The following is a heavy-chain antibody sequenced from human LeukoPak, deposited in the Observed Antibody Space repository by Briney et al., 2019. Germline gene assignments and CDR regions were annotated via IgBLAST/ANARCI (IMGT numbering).Heavy chain of an antibody. CDR1: GFIFDNYG. V-gene: IGHV3-20*01. Sequence: PGGSLRLSCAVSGFIFDNYGMSWVRQVPGKGLEWVSGINWNGGSTDYADSVKGRFTISRDNAKNSLYLQTNSLRVEDTALYHCARMSSGSYYYNWFDSWGRGTLVAVSS. CDR2: INWNGGST. J-gene: IGHJ5*01. D-gene: IGHD3-10*01. CDR3: ARMSSGSYYYNWFDS.